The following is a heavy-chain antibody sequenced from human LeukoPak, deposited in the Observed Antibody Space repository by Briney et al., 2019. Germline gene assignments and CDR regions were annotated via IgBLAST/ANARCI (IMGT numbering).Heavy chain of an antibody. Sequence: ASVKVSCKASGYTFTSYGISWVRQAPGQGLEWMGWISAYNGNTNYAQKLQGRVTMTTDTSTSTAYMELRSLRSDDTAVYYCARDPRGWYDGVSLYYFDYWGQGTLVTVSS. CDR2: ISAYNGNT. CDR1: GYTFTSYG. D-gene: IGHD6-19*01. V-gene: IGHV1-18*01. J-gene: IGHJ4*02. CDR3: ARDPRGWYDGVSLYYFDY.